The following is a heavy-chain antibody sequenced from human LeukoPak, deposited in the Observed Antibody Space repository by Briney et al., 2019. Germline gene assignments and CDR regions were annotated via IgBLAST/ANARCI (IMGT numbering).Heavy chain of an antibody. D-gene: IGHD2-15*01. J-gene: IGHJ4*02. CDR2: TRDDASKT. V-gene: IGHV3-30*02. CDR3: ANGDCRGGRCSSGAH. Sequence: PGGSLTLSCTGSGFTFRSYVMHWVRQAPGKGLEWVAYTRDDASKTWYGGSVKGRFTISRDNSKNTLYLHMNSVRGEDTAMYYCANGDCRGGRCSSGAHWGQGTLVTVSP. CDR1: GFTFRSYV.